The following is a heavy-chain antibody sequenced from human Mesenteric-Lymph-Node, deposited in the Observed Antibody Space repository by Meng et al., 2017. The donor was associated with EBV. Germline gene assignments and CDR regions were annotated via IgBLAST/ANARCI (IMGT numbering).Heavy chain of an antibody. CDR1: GDSINNNRW. V-gene: IGHV4-4*02. CDR2: IFQTGST. D-gene: IGHD1-1*01. J-gene: IGHJ4*02. CDR3: ARDVVPLDPESRAD. Sequence: QGHVREWGPGLWKPSETLSLTCALSGDSINNNRWWSWVRQPPGRGLEWIGEIFQTGSTNYSPSLRSRVTISLDKSMNQFSLKLSSVTAADTAVYYCARDVVPLDPESRADWGPGTLVTVSS.